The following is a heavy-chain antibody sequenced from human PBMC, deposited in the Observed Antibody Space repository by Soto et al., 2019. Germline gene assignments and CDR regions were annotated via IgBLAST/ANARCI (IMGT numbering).Heavy chain of an antibody. V-gene: IGHV4-34*01. CDR2: INHSGST. Sequence: SETLSLTCAVYGGSFSGYYWSWIRQPPGKGLEWIGEINHSGSTNYNPSLKSRVTISVDTSKNQFSLKLSSVTAADTAVYYCARLAAAGYLLDYWGQGTLVTVSS. CDR3: ARLAAAGYLLDY. D-gene: IGHD6-13*01. J-gene: IGHJ4*02. CDR1: GGSFSGYY.